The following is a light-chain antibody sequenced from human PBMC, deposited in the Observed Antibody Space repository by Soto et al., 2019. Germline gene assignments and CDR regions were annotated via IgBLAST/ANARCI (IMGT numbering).Light chain of an antibody. Sequence: DIQMTQSPSTLSASVGDRVTITCRASESMSNCLAWYQQKPGKAPKLLISGASSLQSGVPSRFSGSAPGTEFTLTISSLQPDDFAAYYCQQYNSYSRTFGQGTKVDIK. CDR2: GAS. V-gene: IGKV1-5*01. CDR1: ESMSNC. CDR3: QQYNSYSRT. J-gene: IGKJ1*01.